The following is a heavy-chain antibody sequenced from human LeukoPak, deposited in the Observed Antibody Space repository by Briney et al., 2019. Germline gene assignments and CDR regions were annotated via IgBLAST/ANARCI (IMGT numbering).Heavy chain of an antibody. CDR2: ISGSGGSP. CDR3: ATNYDFSN. V-gene: IGHV3-23*01. Sequence: GGSLRLSCAASGFTFNNYGMSWVRLVPGKGLEWVSAISGSGGSPYYANSVKGRFTISRDNSKNTLYLQMNSLRAEDTAIYYCATNYDFSNWGQGTLVTVSS. J-gene: IGHJ4*02. CDR1: GFTFNNYG. D-gene: IGHD3/OR15-3a*01.